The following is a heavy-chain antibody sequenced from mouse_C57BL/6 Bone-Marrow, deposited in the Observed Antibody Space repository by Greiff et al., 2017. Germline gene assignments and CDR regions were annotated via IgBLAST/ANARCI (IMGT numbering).Heavy chain of an antibody. D-gene: IGHD2-3*01. J-gene: IGHJ3*01. CDR3: AKNYGGYYSFAY. Sequence: VKLMESGPGLVQPSQSLSITCTVSGFSLTSYGVHWVRQSPGKGLEWLGVIWRGGSTDYNAAFMSRLSITKDNSKCQVFFKMNSLQADDTAIYYCAKNYGGYYSFAYWGQGTLVTVSA. CDR2: IWRGGST. CDR1: GFSLTSYG. V-gene: IGHV2-5*01.